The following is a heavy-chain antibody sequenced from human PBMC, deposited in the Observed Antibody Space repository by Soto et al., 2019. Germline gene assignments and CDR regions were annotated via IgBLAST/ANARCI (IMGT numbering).Heavy chain of an antibody. CDR2: ISSDSSDT. D-gene: IGHD6-13*01. V-gene: IGHV3-11*03. J-gene: IGHJ3*02. Sequence: QVQLLESGGGLVKPGGSLRLSCAASGFTVSGYYMGWIRQPPGKGLEWISYISSDSSDTNHADSVKGRFTISRDNAKNSLYLQINSLRAEDTAVYFCATGQQVRMPDIWGQGTMVTVSS. CDR1: GFTVSGYY. CDR3: ATGQQVRMPDI.